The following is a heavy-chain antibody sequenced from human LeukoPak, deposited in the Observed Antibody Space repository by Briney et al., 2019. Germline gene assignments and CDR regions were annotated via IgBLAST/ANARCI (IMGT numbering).Heavy chain of an antibody. Sequence: GGSLRLSCAASGFTFSSYSMNWVRQAPGKGLEWVSSISSSSSYVYYADSVKGRFIISRDNAKNSLYLQMNSLRAEDTAVYYCARVIERQWLIPSYYYYGMDVWGQGTTVTVSS. V-gene: IGHV3-21*01. J-gene: IGHJ6*02. D-gene: IGHD6-19*01. CDR3: ARVIERQWLIPSYYYYGMDV. CDR1: GFTFSSYS. CDR2: ISSSSSYV.